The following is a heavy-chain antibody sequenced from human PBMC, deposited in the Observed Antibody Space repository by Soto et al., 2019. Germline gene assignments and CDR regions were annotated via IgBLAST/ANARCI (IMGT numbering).Heavy chain of an antibody. CDR2: INSDGSST. Sequence: GGSLRLSCAASGFTLSTYWMHWVRQAPGKGLVWVSRINSDGSSTSYANSVKGRFTISRDNAKNTLYLQMNSLRAEDTAVYYCARVDRSSSWYVDSWGQGTQVTVSS. V-gene: IGHV3-74*01. D-gene: IGHD6-13*01. CDR3: ARVDRSSSWYVDS. CDR1: GFTLSTYW. J-gene: IGHJ4*02.